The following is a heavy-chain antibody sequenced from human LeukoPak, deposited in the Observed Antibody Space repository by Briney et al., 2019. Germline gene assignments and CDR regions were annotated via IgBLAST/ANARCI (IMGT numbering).Heavy chain of an antibody. D-gene: IGHD6-13*01. CDR3: ATDVYIAAVSYYYYMDV. Sequence: GGSLRLSCAASGFTVSSNYMSWVRQAPGKGLEWVGRIKSKTDGGTTDYAAPVKGRFTISRDDSKNTLYLQMNSLKTEDTAVYYCATDVYIAAVSYYYYMDVWGKGTTVTVSS. V-gene: IGHV3-15*01. CDR1: GFTVSSNY. J-gene: IGHJ6*03. CDR2: IKSKTDGGTT.